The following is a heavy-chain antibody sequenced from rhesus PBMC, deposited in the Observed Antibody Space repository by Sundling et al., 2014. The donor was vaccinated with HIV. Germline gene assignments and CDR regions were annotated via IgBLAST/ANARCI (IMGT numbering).Heavy chain of an antibody. D-gene: IGHD5-24*01. CDR3: ARDWRSGGYSLQFFDF. Sequence: QVQLQGSGPGLVKPSETLSLTCVVSGYSISSGYGWSWVRQSPGKGLEWIGYIGANGDNTNYNPSLKSRVTISKDTSQNQFSLKLRSVTAADTAVYYCARDWRSGGYSLQFFDFWAQGVLVTVSS. CDR1: GYSISSGYG. CDR2: IGANGDNT. J-gene: IGHJ4*01. V-gene: IGHV4-127*01.